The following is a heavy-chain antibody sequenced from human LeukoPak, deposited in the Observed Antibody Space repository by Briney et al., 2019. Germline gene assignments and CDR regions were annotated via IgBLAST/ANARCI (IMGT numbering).Heavy chain of an antibody. CDR1: GYALTELS. J-gene: IGHJ4*02. Sequence: ASVKVSCTVSGYALTELSMHWVRQAPGKGLEWMGGFDPEDGETIYAQKFQGRVTMTEDTSTDTAYMELSSLRSEDTAVYYCATPNPSSGWAINYFDYWGQGTLVTVSS. D-gene: IGHD6-19*01. CDR2: FDPEDGET. V-gene: IGHV1-24*01. CDR3: ATPNPSSGWAINYFDY.